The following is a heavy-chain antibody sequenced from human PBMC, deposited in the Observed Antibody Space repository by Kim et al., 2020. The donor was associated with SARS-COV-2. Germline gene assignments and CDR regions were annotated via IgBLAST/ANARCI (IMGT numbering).Heavy chain of an antibody. CDR2: INHSGST. V-gene: IGHV4-34*01. D-gene: IGHD3-10*01. CDR1: GGSFSGYY. Sequence: SETLSLTCAVYGGSFSGYYWSWIRQPPGKGLEWIGEINHSGSTNYNPSLKSRVTISVDTSKNQFSLKLSSVTAADTAVYYCARPTSGFEHAFDIWGQGTMVTVSS. J-gene: IGHJ3*02. CDR3: ARPTSGFEHAFDI.